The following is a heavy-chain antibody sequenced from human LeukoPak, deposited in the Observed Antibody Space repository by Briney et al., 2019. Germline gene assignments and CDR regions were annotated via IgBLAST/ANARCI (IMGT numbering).Heavy chain of an antibody. J-gene: IGHJ6*02. D-gene: IGHD3-3*01. CDR2: ISSSSSYI. V-gene: IGHV3-21*01. Sequence: RGSLRLSCAASGFTFSSYSMNWVRQAPGKGLEWVSSISSSSSYIYYADSVKCRFTISRDNAKNSLYLQMNSLRAEDTAVYYCARDSAIFGVVIQTPYYYYGMDVWGQGTTVTVSS. CDR1: GFTFSSYS. CDR3: ARDSAIFGVVIQTPYYYYGMDV.